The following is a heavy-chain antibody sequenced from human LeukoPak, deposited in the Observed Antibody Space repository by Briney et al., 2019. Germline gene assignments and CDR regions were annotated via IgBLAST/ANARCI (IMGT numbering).Heavy chain of an antibody. CDR3: ARGYYDSSGYYYENAFDI. Sequence: ASVKVSYKASGYTFTSYGISWVRQAPGQGLEWMGWISAYNGNTNYAQKLQGRVTMTTDTSTSTAYMELRSLRSDDTAVYYCARGYYDSSGYYYENAFDIWGQGTMVTVSS. J-gene: IGHJ3*02. CDR1: GYTFTSYG. V-gene: IGHV1-18*01. CDR2: ISAYNGNT. D-gene: IGHD3-22*01.